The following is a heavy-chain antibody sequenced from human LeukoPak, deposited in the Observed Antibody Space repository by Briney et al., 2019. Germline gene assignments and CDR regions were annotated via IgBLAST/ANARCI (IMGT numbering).Heavy chain of an antibody. CDR2: MNPNSDNI. Sequence: GASVNVSCTASGYTFTSYDINWVRQATGQGLEWMGWMNPNSDNIGYAQKFQGRVTMTKNTSITTAYMELSSLRSEDTAVYYCARALSWTTESYYYMDVWGKGTTVTVSS. D-gene: IGHD3/OR15-3a*01. V-gene: IGHV1-8*01. CDR1: GYTFTSYD. CDR3: ARALSWTTESYYYMDV. J-gene: IGHJ6*03.